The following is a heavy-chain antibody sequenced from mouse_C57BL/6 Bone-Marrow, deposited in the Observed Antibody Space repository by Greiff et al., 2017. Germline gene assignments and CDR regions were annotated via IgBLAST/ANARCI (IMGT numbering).Heavy chain of an antibody. D-gene: IGHD1-1*01. CDR3: ARSFYYDGSEGFAY. CDR2: IDPNSGGT. CDR1: GYTFTSYW. Sequence: QVQLQQPGAELVKPGASVKLSCKASGYTFTSYWMHWVKQRPGRGLEWIGRIDPNSGGTKYNEKFKSKATLTVDKPSSPAYMQLSSLTSEDSAVYYWARSFYYDGSEGFAYWGQGTLVTVSA. V-gene: IGHV1-72*01. J-gene: IGHJ3*01.